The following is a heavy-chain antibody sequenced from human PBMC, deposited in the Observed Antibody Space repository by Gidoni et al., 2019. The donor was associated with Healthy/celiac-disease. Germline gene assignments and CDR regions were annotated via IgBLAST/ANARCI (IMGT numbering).Heavy chain of an antibody. CDR3: ATFRGYSYGLRH. V-gene: IGHV4-34*01. CDR2: INHSGST. CDR1: GGSFSGYY. D-gene: IGHD5-18*01. J-gene: IGHJ4*02. Sequence: QVQLQQWGAGLLKPSETLSLTCAVYGGSFSGYYWSWIRQPPGKGLEWIGEINHSGSTNYNPSLKSRVTISVDTSKNQFSLKLSSVTAADTAVYYCATFRGYSYGLRHWGQGTLVTVSS.